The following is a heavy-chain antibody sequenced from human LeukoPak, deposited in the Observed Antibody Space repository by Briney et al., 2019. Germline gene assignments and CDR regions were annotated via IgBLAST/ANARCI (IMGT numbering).Heavy chain of an antibody. CDR1: GFTFSAYG. D-gene: IGHD4-11*01. CDR3: AKDAAPYSNNSPNWLDP. CDR2: IRYAGSNK. V-gene: IGHV3-30*02. Sequence: GGSLRLSCAASGFTFSAYGMHWVRQAPGKGLEWVAFIRYAGSNKYYADSVNGRFTISRDNSKNTLYLQMNSLRVEDTAVYYCAKDAAPYSNNSPNWLDPWGQGTLVTVSS. J-gene: IGHJ5*02.